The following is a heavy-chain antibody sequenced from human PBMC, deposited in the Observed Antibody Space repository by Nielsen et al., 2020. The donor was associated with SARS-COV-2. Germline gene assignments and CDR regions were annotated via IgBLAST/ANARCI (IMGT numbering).Heavy chain of an antibody. V-gene: IGHV3-30-3*01. CDR1: GFTFSSYA. D-gene: IGHD2-15*01. J-gene: IGHJ3*02. CDR2: ISYDGSNK. CDR3: AREPRSGAFDI. Sequence: GGSLRLSCAASGFTFSSYAMHWVRQAPGKGLEWVAVISYDGSNKYYADSVKGRFTISRDNSKNTLYLQMNSLRAEDTAVYYCAREPRSGAFDIWGQGTMVTVSS.